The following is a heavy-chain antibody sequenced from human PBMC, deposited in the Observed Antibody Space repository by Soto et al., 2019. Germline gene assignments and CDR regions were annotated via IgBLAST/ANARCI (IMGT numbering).Heavy chain of an antibody. J-gene: IGHJ4*02. CDR1: GFTFMSYF. CDR2: INQDGGVT. Sequence: GGSLRLSCVASGFTFMSYFMGWVRQAPGKGLEWVANINQDGGVTYYVDSVEGRFTIFRDNAKDSLYLQMHSLRAEDTAVYYCARYYRGSGRYFFDYWGQGTLVTVS. D-gene: IGHD6-19*01. V-gene: IGHV3-7*03. CDR3: ARYYRGSGRYFFDY.